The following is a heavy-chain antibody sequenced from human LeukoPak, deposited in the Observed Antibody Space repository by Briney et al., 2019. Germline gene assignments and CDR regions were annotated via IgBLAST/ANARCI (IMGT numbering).Heavy chain of an antibody. CDR3: ARDVGNYYYDGSGYYGPPLFDY. CDR2: ISSSGSTI. V-gene: IGHV3-11*01. J-gene: IGHJ4*02. CDR1: GFTFSDYY. D-gene: IGHD3-22*01. Sequence: PGGSLRLSCAASGFTFSDYYMSWIRQAPGKGLEWVSYISSSGSTIYYADSVKGRFTISRDNAKNSLYLQMNSLRAEDTAVFYCARDVGNYYYDGSGYYGPPLFDYWGQGTLVTVSS.